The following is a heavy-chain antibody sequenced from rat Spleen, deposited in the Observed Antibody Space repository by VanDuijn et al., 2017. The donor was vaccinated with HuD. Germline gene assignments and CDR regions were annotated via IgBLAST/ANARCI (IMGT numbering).Heavy chain of an antibody. Sequence: EVQLVESGGGLVQPGRSLKLSCAASGFTFSDYDMAWVRQAPTKGLEWVASISYDGSSTYYRDSVKGRFTISRDNAKSTLYLQMYSLRSEDTATYYCTTGFFDYWGQGVMVTVSS. CDR2: ISYDGSST. CDR1: GFTFSDYD. J-gene: IGHJ2*01. CDR3: TTGFFDY. V-gene: IGHV5-20*01.